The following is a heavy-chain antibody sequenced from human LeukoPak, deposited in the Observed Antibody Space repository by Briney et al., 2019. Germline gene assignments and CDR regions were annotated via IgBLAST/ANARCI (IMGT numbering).Heavy chain of an antibody. Sequence: SETLSPTCTVSGGSISSYYWSWIRQPPGKGLEWIGYIYYSGSTNYNPSLKSRVTISVDTSKNQFSLKLSSVTAADTAVYYCARAPQRNYYYYYMDVWGKGTTVTVSS. CDR3: ARAPQRNYYYYYMDV. J-gene: IGHJ6*03. CDR1: GGSISSYY. V-gene: IGHV4-59*01. CDR2: IYYSGST.